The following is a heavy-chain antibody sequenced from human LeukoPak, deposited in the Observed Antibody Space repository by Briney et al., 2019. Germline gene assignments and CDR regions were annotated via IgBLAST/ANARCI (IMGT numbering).Heavy chain of an antibody. CDR3: ARSRYYGSESYLY. D-gene: IGHD3-10*01. J-gene: IGHJ4*02. V-gene: IGHV4-34*01. CDR1: GGSFSGYY. Sequence: SETLSLTCAVYGGSFSGYYWSWIRQPPGKGLEWIGEINHSGSTNYNPSLKSRVTISVDTSKNQFSLKLSSVTAADTAVYYCARSRYYGSESYLYWGQGTLVTVSS. CDR2: INHSGST.